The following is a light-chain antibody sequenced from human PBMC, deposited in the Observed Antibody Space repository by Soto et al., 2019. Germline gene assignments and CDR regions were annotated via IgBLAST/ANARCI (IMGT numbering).Light chain of an antibody. Sequence: EIVMTQSPATLSVSPGERATLSCRASQSVSSNLAWYQQKPGQAPRLLIYGASTRATGIPARFSGSGSGTDYTLTITNLESEDFAVYYCQQYNNWPPITFGQGTRLEIK. V-gene: IGKV3-15*01. J-gene: IGKJ5*01. CDR2: GAS. CDR1: QSVSSN. CDR3: QQYNNWPPIT.